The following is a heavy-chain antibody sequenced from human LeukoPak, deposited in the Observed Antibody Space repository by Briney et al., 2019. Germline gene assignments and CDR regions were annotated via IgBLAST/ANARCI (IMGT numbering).Heavy chain of an antibody. Sequence: GGSLRLSCAASGFTFSTFAMIWVRQPPGKGLEWVSSIFPSGGEIHYADSVKGRFTISRDNSKNTLYLQMNSLRAEDTAIYYCSKGRTVTGTLALDYWGQGTLVTVSS. J-gene: IGHJ4*02. CDR1: GFTFSTFA. CDR3: SKGRTVTGTLALDY. V-gene: IGHV3-23*01. D-gene: IGHD6-19*01. CDR2: IFPSGGEI.